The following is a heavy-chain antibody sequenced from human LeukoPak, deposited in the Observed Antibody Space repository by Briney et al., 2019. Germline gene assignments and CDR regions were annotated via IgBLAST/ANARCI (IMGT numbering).Heavy chain of an antibody. Sequence: GGSLRLSCAASRFTVSSNYMSWVRQAPGKGLEWVSVIYSGGSTYYADSVKGRFTISKDNSKNTLYLQMNSLRAEDTAVYYCARLRMSWFDPWGQGTLVTVSS. V-gene: IGHV3-66*04. CDR3: ARLRMSWFDP. J-gene: IGHJ5*02. CDR2: IYSGGST. CDR1: RFTVSSNY.